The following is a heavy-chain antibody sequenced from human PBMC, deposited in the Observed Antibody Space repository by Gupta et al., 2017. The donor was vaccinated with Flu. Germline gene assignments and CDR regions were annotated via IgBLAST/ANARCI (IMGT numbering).Heavy chain of an antibody. J-gene: IGHJ6*02. V-gene: IGHV1-46*04. CDR2: MNLSGGHT. CDR3: ARERAGQTDGMDV. Sequence: MNLSGGHTSYAQKLQGRVTMTRDTSTSTVYMYLSSLRSDDTAIYYCARERAGQTDGMDVWGQGTTVTVS.